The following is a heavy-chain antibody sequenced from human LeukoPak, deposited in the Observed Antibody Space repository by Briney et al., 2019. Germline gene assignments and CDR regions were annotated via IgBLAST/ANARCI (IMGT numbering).Heavy chain of an antibody. V-gene: IGHV3-21*01. J-gene: IGHJ3*02. CDR3: ASDRGSYCSGGSCLDAFDI. CDR2: ISSSSSYI. CDR1: GFTFSSYS. D-gene: IGHD2-15*01. Sequence: GGSLRLSCAASGFTFSSYSMNWVRQAPGKGLEWVSSISSSSSYIYYADSVKGRFTISRDNAKNSLYLQMNSLRAEDTAVYFCASDRGSYCSGGSCLDAFDIWGQGTMVTVSS.